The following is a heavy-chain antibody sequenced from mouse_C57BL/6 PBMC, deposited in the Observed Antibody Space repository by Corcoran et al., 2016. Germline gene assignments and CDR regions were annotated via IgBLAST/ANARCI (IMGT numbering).Heavy chain of an antibody. CDR3: ARFLYYGSTYWYFDV. D-gene: IGHD1-1*01. CDR1: GYAFSSYW. CDR2: IYPGDGDT. J-gene: IGHJ1*03. V-gene: IGHV1-80*01. Sequence: QVQLQQSGAELVKPGASVKISCKASGYAFSSYWMNWVKQRPGKGLEWLGQIYPGDGDTNYNGKFKGKATLTADKSSSTAYMQLSSLTSEDSAVYFCARFLYYGSTYWYFDVWGTGTTVTVSS.